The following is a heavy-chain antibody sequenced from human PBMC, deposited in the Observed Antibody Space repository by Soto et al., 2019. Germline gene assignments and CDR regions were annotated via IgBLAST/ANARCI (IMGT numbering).Heavy chain of an antibody. CDR3: ARDPVTPPCHYMDV. CDR2: IWYDGSNK. Sequence: QVQLVESGGGVVQPGRSLRLSCAASGFTFSSYGMHWVRQAPGKGLEWVAVIWYDGSNKYYADSVKGRFTISRDNYKNSLYLQMNSVRAEDTAVYYCARDPVTPPCHYMDVWGKGTTVTVSS. J-gene: IGHJ6*03. V-gene: IGHV3-33*01. D-gene: IGHD2-21*02. CDR1: GFTFSSYG.